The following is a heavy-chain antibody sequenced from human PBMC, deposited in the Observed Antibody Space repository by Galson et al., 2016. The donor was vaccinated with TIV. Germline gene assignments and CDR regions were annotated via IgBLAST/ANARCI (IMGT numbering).Heavy chain of an antibody. Sequence: SLRLSCAVSRSNFSDYWMSWVRQAPGKGLEWVANTKEDGSEKNYVGSVEGRFAVSRDNGKNSLYLQMNSLRVEDTAVYYCATNWAPDYWGQGTLVTVSS. J-gene: IGHJ4*02. V-gene: IGHV3-7*01. CDR2: TKEDGSEK. CDR1: RSNFSDYW. D-gene: IGHD1-1*01. CDR3: ATNWAPDY.